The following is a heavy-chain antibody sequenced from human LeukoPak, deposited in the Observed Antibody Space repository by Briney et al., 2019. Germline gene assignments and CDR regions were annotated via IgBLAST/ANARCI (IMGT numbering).Heavy chain of an antibody. V-gene: IGHV1-2*02. CDR1: GYTFTGYY. D-gene: IGHD4-11*01. J-gene: IGHJ4*02. CDR2: INPNSGGT. CDR3: TRGPSTSVTNRNYFDY. Sequence: ASVKVSCKASGYTFTGYYMHWVRQAPGQGLEWMGWINPNSGGTTYAQKFQGRVTMTRDTSISTAYMELSRLRSDDTAVYYCTRGPSTSVTNRNYFDYWGQGTLVTVS.